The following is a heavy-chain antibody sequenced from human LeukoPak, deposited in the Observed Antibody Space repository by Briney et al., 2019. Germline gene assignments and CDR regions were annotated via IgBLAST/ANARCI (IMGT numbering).Heavy chain of an antibody. CDR2: IYYSGST. J-gene: IGHJ6*03. V-gene: IGHV4-59*01. D-gene: IGHD3-3*02. CDR1: GGSISPYY. Sequence: PSETLSLTCTVSGGSISPYYWSWLRQPPGKGLDWIGYIYYSGSTNYNPSLKSRVTISVDTSKNQFSLKLSSVTAADTAVYYCARAFYPGYYSYMAVWGKGTTVTVSS. CDR3: ARAFYPGYYSYMAV.